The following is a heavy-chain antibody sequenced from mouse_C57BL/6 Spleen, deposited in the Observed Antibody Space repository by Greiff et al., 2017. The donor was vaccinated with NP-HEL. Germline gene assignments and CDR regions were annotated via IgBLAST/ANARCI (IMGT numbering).Heavy chain of an antibody. CDR3: TRYYGSRYGFDY. D-gene: IGHD1-1*01. CDR1: GFTFSDAW. J-gene: IGHJ2*01. Sequence: EVMLVESGGGLVQPGGSMKLSCAASGFTFSDAWMDWVRQSPEKGLEWVAEIRNKANNHATYYAESVKGRFTISRDDSKSSVYLQMNSLRAEDTGIYYCTRYYGSRYGFDYWGQGTTLTVSS. V-gene: IGHV6-6*01. CDR2: IRNKANNHAT.